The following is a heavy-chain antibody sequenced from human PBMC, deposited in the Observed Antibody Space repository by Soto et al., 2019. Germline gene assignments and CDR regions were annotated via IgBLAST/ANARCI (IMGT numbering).Heavy chain of an antibody. CDR1: GYTFTDYY. CDR3: ARDWGHYYGSGSFPSPHPSDI. V-gene: IGHV1-2*04. J-gene: IGHJ4*02. CDR2: INPNSGGT. D-gene: IGHD3-10*01. Sequence: ASVNVSCKAAGYTFTDYYLHWVRQAPRQGLEWMGWINPNSGGTHYAQKFQGWVTMTRDTSITTAYMELNRLTSDDTAVYYCARDWGHYYGSGSFPSPHPSDIWGQGTLVTVSS.